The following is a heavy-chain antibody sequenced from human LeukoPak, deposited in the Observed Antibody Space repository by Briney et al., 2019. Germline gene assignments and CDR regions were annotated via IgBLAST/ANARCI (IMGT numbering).Heavy chain of an antibody. D-gene: IGHD6-13*01. CDR1: GFTFSSYW. Sequence: GGSLRLSCAASGFTFSSYWMSWVRQAPGKGLEWVANIKQDGSEKYYVDSVKGRFTISRDNAKNSLYLQMNSLRAEDTAVYYCARRTSPHIAAAGYWGQGTLVTVSS. J-gene: IGHJ4*02. V-gene: IGHV3-7*03. CDR2: IKQDGSEK. CDR3: ARRTSPHIAAAGY.